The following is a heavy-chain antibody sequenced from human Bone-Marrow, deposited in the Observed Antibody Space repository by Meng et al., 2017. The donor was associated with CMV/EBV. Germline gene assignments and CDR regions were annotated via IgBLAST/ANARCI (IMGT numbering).Heavy chain of an antibody. CDR3: ARAGVPAANPFYGMDV. CDR2: IYYSGST. Sequence: SETLSLTCTVSGGSISSYYWSWIRQPPGKGLEWIGYIYYSGSTNYNPSLKSRVTISVDTSKNQFSLKLSSVTAADTAVYYCARAGVPAANPFYGMDVWGQGTTVTVS. V-gene: IGHV4-59*01. CDR1: GGSISSYY. D-gene: IGHD2-2*01. J-gene: IGHJ6*02.